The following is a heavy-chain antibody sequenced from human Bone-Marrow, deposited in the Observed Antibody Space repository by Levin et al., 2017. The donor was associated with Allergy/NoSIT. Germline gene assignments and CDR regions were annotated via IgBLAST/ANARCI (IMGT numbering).Heavy chain of an antibody. J-gene: IGHJ4*02. CDR3: ARDVFERMFFGVVTPFDY. D-gene: IGHD3-3*01. CDR2: ISGYSGHT. Sequence: RASVKVSCKASGYIFPSYGISWVRQAPGQGLEWMGWISGYSGHTNYAQKFQDRVNMTTDTSTSTAYMELRSLRSDDTAVYYCARDVFERMFFGVVTPFDYWGQGSLVTVSS. CDR1: GYIFPSYG. V-gene: IGHV1-18*01.